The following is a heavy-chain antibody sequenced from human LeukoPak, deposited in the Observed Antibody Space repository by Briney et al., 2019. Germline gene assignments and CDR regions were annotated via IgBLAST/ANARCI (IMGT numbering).Heavy chain of an antibody. Sequence: GGSLRLSCAASGFTFSSYWIHWVRQAPGKGLVWVSRINSDGSSTSYADSVKGRFTISRDNAKNTLYLQMNSLRAEDTAVYYCARGRRWYDILTGYSGGNWFDPWGQGTLVTVSS. V-gene: IGHV3-74*01. CDR2: INSDGSST. D-gene: IGHD3-9*01. CDR3: ARGRRWYDILTGYSGGNWFDP. CDR1: GFTFSSYW. J-gene: IGHJ5*02.